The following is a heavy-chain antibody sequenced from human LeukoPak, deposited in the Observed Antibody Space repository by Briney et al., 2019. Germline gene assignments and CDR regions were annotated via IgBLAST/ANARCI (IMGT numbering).Heavy chain of an antibody. CDR2: IWDNGGDE. CDR1: GFSFTTYA. CDR3: AKDGRLWNFDY. J-gene: IGHJ4*02. V-gene: IGHV3-30*02. Sequence: GGSLRLSCGATGFSFTTYAMHWVRQAPGKRLEGVALIWDNGGDESYADSVKGRFTYSRDTSKNTLYPQMNSLRAEDTAVYYCAKDGRLWNFDYWGQGTLVTVSS. D-gene: IGHD2-21*01.